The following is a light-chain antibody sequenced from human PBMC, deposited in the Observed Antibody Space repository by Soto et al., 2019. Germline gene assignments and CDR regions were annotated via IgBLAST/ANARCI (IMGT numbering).Light chain of an antibody. Sequence: DIQMTQSHSTLSASVGDRVTITCRASQSISNWLAWYQQKPGKAPKRLIYKTSNLDSGVPSRFSGSGSGTEVSLNISSLQPDDFATYYCQQYKSFSLSVGGVTRVEVK. CDR2: KTS. J-gene: IGKJ4*01. CDR1: QSISNW. V-gene: IGKV1-5*03. CDR3: QQYKSFSLS.